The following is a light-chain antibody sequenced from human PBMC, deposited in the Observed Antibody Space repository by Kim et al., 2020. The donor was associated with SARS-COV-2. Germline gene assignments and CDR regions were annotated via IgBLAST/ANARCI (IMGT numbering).Light chain of an antibody. CDR2: GKN. CDR3: NSRDSNENVF. J-gene: IGLJ2*01. CDR1: SLRSYY. V-gene: IGLV3-19*01. Sequence: VALGQKVRITCQGDSLRSYYATWYQQKPGQAPILVIYGKNNRPSGSPDRFSGSSSGNTASLTITGTQAGDEADYYCNSRDSNENVFFGGGTQLTVL.